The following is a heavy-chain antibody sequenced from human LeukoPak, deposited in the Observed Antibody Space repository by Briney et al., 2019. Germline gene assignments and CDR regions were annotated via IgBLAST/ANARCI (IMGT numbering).Heavy chain of an antibody. CDR1: GFIFGGYG. D-gene: IGHD1-26*01. Sequence: GGSLRLSCAASGFIFGGYGMHWVRQAPGKGLDWVAVISYDGSDNYYADSVKGRFTISRGNSKSTVYLQMNGLRADDTAVYYCAKQREGTSWSPDHWGQGTLVTVSS. J-gene: IGHJ4*02. CDR2: ISYDGSDN. CDR3: AKQREGTSWSPDH. V-gene: IGHV3-30*18.